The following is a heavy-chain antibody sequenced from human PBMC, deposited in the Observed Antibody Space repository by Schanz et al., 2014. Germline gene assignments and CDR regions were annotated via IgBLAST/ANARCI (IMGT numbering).Heavy chain of an antibody. CDR2: ISGSGGST. CDR1: GFTFSSYA. J-gene: IGHJ3*02. D-gene: IGHD3-10*01. CDR3: AKGRFGELTAFDI. V-gene: IGHV3-23*01. Sequence: EVQLLESGGGLVQPGGSLRLSCAASGFTFSSYAMSWVRQAPGKGLEWVSAISGSGGSTYYADSVKSRFTISRDNSKNTLYLQMNCLRAEDTAVYYCAKGRFGELTAFDIWGQGTMVTVSS.